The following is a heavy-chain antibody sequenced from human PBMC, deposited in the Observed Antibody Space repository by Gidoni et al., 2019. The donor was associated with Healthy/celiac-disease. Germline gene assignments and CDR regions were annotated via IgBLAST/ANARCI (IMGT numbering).Heavy chain of an antibody. Sequence: QLQLQESGPGLVKPSETLSLTCTVSGGSISSSSYYWGWIRQPPGKGLEWIGSIYYSGSTYYNPSLKSRVTISVDTSKNQFSLKLSSVTAADTAVYYCARHEVRNYYDSSGYDYWGQGTLVTVSS. D-gene: IGHD3-22*01. CDR2: IYYSGST. V-gene: IGHV4-39*01. J-gene: IGHJ4*02. CDR1: GGSISSSSYY. CDR3: ARHEVRNYYDSSGYDY.